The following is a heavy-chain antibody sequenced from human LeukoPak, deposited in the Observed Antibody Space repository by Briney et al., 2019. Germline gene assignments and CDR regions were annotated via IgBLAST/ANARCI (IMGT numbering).Heavy chain of an antibody. J-gene: IGHJ6*02. CDR1: GGSISSSSYY. V-gene: IGHV4-39*02. CDR2: IYYSGST. Sequence: SETLSLTCTVSGGSISSSSYYWGWIRQPPGKGLEWIGSIYYSGSTYYNPSLKSRVTISVDTSKNQFSLKLSSVTAADTAVYYCARDGVNGPTSSEASYGMDVWGQGTTVTVSS. CDR3: ARDGVNGPTSSEASYGMDV.